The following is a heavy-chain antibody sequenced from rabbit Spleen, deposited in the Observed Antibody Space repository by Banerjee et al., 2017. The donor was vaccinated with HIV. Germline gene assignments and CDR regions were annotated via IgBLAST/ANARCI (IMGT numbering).Heavy chain of an antibody. CDR3: ARNYGDFSGYVAFKL. V-gene: IGHV1S40*01. J-gene: IGHJ4*01. Sequence: QQLEESGGDLVKPGASLTLTCTASGFSFSSSYYMCWVRQAPGKGLEWIACIYTGSSGSTYYANWAKGRFTISKTSSTTVTLQMTSLTAADTATYFCARNYGDFSGYVAFKLWGPGTLVTVS. D-gene: IGHD1-1*01. CDR2: IYTGSSGST. CDR1: GFSFSSSYY.